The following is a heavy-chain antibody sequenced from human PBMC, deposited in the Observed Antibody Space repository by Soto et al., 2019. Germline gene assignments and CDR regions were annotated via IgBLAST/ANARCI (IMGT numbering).Heavy chain of an antibody. CDR2: ISGSGGST. CDR3: AKAVYRFRSPGDAGFDY. Sequence: GGSLRLSCAASGLPFSSYAMSWVRQDPGKGLEWVSAISGSGGSTYYADSVKGRFTISRDNSKNTLYLQMNSLRAEDTAVYYSAKAVYRFRSPGDAGFDYWGQGTLVTVSS. J-gene: IGHJ4*02. D-gene: IGHD3-16*01. V-gene: IGHV3-23*01. CDR1: GLPFSSYA.